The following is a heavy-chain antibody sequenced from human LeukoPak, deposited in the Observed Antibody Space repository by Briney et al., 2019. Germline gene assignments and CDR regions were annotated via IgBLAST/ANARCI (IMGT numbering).Heavy chain of an antibody. J-gene: IGHJ4*02. V-gene: IGHV4-61*08. CDR1: GGSISSGGYY. CDR2: IYYSGST. CDR3: ARAEVDIRAFDY. Sequence: SETLSLTCTVSGGSISSGGYYWSWIRQHPGKGLEWIGYIYYSGSTNYNPSLKSRVTISVDTSKNQFSLKLSSVTAADTAVYYCARAEVDIRAFDYWGQGTLVTVSS. D-gene: IGHD2-15*01.